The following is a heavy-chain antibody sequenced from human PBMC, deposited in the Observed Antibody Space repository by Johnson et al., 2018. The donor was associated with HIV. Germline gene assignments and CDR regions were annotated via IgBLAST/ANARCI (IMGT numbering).Heavy chain of an antibody. CDR1: GFTVSSNY. J-gene: IGHJ3*02. CDR3: ARDRPPGATLSDAFDI. D-gene: IGHD1-26*01. Sequence: VQLVESGGGLIQPGGSLRLSCAASGFTVSSNYMSWVRQAPGKGLEWVSVIYSGGSTYYADSVKGRFTISSDNSKNTLDLQMNSLRAEDTAVYYCARDRPPGATLSDAFDIWGQGTMVTVSS. CDR2: IYSGGST. V-gene: IGHV3-53*01.